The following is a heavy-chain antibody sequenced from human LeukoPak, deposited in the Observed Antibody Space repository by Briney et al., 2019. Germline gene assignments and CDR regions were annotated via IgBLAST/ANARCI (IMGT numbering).Heavy chain of an antibody. CDR3: ARDGGGGYYDILTGYYSGEGYYFDY. CDR1: GFTFSSYA. D-gene: IGHD3-9*01. V-gene: IGHV3-30*04. J-gene: IGHJ4*02. Sequence: GGSLRLSCAASGFTFSSYAMHWVRQAPGKGLEWVAVISYDGSNKYYADSVKGRFTISRDNSKNTLYLQMNSLRAEDTAVYYCARDGGGGYYDILTGYYSGEGYYFDYWGQGTLVTVSS. CDR2: ISYDGSNK.